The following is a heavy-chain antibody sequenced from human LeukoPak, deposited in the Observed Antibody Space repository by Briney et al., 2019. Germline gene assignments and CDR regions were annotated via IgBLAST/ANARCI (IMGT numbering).Heavy chain of an antibody. J-gene: IGHJ3*02. CDR1: GYTLTELS. CDR2: FDPEDGET. CDR3: ATVSGVRGWAAFDI. Sequence: ASVKVSRKVSGYTLTELSMHWVRQAPGKGLEWMGGFDPEDGETIYAQKFQGRVTMTEDTSTDTAYMELSSLRSEDTAVYYCATVSGVRGWAAFDIWGQGTMVTVSS. V-gene: IGHV1-24*01. D-gene: IGHD3-10*01.